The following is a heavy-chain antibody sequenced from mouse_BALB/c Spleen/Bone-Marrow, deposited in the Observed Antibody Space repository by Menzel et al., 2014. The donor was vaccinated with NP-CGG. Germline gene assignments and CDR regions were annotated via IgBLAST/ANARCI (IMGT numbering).Heavy chain of an antibody. CDR2: IDPANGDT. D-gene: IGHD2-2*01. CDR1: GFNIKDTY. V-gene: IGHV14-3*02. Sequence: EVKVEESGAELVKPGASVKLSCTASGFNIKDTYMHWVKQRPEQGLEWIGRIDPANGDTKYDPKFQGKATITADTSSNTAYLQLSSLTSEDTAVYYCARYLIFYAYDEAMDYWGQGTSVTVSS. CDR3: ARYLIFYAYDEAMDY. J-gene: IGHJ4*01.